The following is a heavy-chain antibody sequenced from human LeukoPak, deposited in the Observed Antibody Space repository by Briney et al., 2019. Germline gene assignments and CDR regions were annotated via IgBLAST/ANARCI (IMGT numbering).Heavy chain of an antibody. Sequence: ASVKVSCKASGYTFTSYGISWVRQAPGQGLEWVGWISAYNGNTNYAQKLQGRVTLTTDTSTSTAYMEVRSLRSDDTAVYYCARDRGSSSWFDKGWFDPWGQGTLVTVSS. D-gene: IGHD6-13*01. J-gene: IGHJ5*02. CDR2: ISAYNGNT. CDR1: GYTFTSYG. V-gene: IGHV1-18*01. CDR3: ARDRGSSSWFDKGWFDP.